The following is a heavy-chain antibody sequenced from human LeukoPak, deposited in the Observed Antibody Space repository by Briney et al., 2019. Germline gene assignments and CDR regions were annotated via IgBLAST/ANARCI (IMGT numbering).Heavy chain of an antibody. D-gene: IGHD1-26*01. CDR1: GFTFSSYA. V-gene: IGHV3-23*01. CDR3: AKVGGSYYVGAFDI. Sequence: GGSPRLSCAASGFTFSSYAMSWVRQAPGKGLEWVSAVSGSGGSTYYADSVKGRFTITRDNSKYTLYLQMNSLRAEDTAVYYCAKVGGSYYVGAFDIWGQGTMVTVSS. CDR2: VSGSGGST. J-gene: IGHJ3*02.